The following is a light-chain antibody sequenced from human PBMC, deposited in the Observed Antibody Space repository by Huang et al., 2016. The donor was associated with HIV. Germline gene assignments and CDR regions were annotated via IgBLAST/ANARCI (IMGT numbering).Light chain of an antibody. CDR3: HHYGGSSWT. J-gene: IGKJ1*01. V-gene: IGKV3-20*01. CDR1: QSVSPYY. Sequence: DIVLTQSPGTLSLSPGRGSTLSCRASQSVSPYYLAWYHQKPGQAPRLLIHGTSTRATGIPDRFSGSGSGTDFTLTISGLEPEDSAVYYCHHYGGSSWTFGLGTKVEIK. CDR2: GTS.